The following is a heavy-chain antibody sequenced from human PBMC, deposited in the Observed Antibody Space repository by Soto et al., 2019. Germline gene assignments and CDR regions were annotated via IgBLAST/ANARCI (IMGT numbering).Heavy chain of an antibody. Sequence: QVQLVESGGGVVQPGRSLRLSCAASGFTFSSYGMHWVRQAPGKGLEWVAVIWYDGSNKYYADSVKGRFTFSRDNSKNTLYLQMNSLRAEDTAVYYCARERRDGYNDYFDYWGQGTLVTVSS. V-gene: IGHV3-33*01. J-gene: IGHJ4*02. CDR2: IWYDGSNK. CDR3: ARERRDGYNDYFDY. D-gene: IGHD5-12*01. CDR1: GFTFSSYG.